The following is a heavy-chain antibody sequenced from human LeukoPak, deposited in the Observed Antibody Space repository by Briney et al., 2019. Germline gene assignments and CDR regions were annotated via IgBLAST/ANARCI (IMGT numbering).Heavy chain of an antibody. CDR3: GRAYDFSRH. D-gene: IGHD3-3*01. Sequence: PGGSLRLSCAASGFTFSGSAMHWVRQASGKGLEWVGRIRSKTNNYATAYAASVKDRFTISRDNAKNSLYLQMNSLRAEDTALYYCGRAYDFSRHWGQGTLVTVSS. J-gene: IGHJ4*02. V-gene: IGHV3-73*01. CDR2: IRSKTNNYAT. CDR1: GFTFSGSA.